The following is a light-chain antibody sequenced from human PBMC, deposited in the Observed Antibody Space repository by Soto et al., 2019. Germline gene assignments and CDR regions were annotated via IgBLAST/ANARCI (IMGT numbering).Light chain of an antibody. V-gene: IGKV2-28*01. Sequence: EIVMTQSPLSLPDTPGEPASISCRSSQSLLHSNGYNYLDWYLQKPGQSPQLLIYLGSNRSSGVPDRFSGSGSGTDFTLKISRVEAEDVGVYYCMQALQTPLTFGGGTKADIK. CDR3: MQALQTPLT. CDR1: QSLLHSNGYNY. J-gene: IGKJ4*01. CDR2: LGS.